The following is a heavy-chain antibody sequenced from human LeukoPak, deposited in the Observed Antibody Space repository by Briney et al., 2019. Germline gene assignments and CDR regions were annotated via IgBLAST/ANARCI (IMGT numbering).Heavy chain of an antibody. Sequence: GASVKVSCTASGGTFSSYAISWVRQAPGQGLEWMGGIIPIFGTANYAQKFQGRVTITADESTSTAYMELSSLRSEDTAVYYCARDHLSQTYYYDSSGYFGYWGQGTLVTVSS. CDR1: GGTFSSYA. D-gene: IGHD3-22*01. J-gene: IGHJ4*02. CDR3: ARDHLSQTYYYDSSGYFGY. V-gene: IGHV1-69*13. CDR2: IIPIFGTA.